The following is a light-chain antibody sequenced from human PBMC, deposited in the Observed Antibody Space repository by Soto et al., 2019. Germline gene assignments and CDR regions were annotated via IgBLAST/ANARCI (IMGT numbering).Light chain of an antibody. V-gene: IGKV3-15*01. CDR2: GAS. J-gene: IGKJ1*01. CDR3: QQYFTSPWT. Sequence: DIVMTQSPATLSVSPGERATLSCRASQSINTNLAWYQQKPGQAPRLLIYGASTRATVIPARFSGSGSGTEFTLTISGLQADDVAVYYCQQYFTSPWTFGQGTKVEI. CDR1: QSINTN.